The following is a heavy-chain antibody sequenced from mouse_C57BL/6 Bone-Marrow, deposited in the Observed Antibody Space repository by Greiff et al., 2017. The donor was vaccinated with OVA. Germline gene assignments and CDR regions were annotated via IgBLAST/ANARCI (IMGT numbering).Heavy chain of an antibody. Sequence: EVMLVESGGGLVQPGGSLKLSCAASGFTFSDYYMYWVRQTPEKRLEWVAYISNGGGSTYYPDTVKGRFTISRDNTKNTLYLKMSRLKSEDTAMYYCARQVVAPYYAMDDWGQGTSVTVSS. CDR2: ISNGGGST. V-gene: IGHV5-12*01. J-gene: IGHJ4*01. D-gene: IGHD1-1*01. CDR3: ARQVVAPYYAMDD. CDR1: GFTFSDYY.